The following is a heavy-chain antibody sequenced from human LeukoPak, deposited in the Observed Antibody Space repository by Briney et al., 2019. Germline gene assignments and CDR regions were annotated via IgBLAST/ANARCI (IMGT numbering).Heavy chain of an antibody. V-gene: IGHV3-23*01. CDR1: GFTFSSYA. D-gene: IGHD2-15*01. Sequence: GGSLRLSCAASGFTFSSYAMSWVRQAPGKGLEWVSAISGSGGSTYYADSVKGRFTISRDNSKNTLYLQMNSLRAEDTAVYYCAKAVDIVVVVAATSFDYWGQGTLVTVSS. CDR3: AKAVDIVVVVAATSFDY. J-gene: IGHJ4*02. CDR2: ISGSGGST.